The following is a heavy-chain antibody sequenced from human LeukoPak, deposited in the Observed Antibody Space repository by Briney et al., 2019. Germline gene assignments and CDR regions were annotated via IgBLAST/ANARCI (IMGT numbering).Heavy chain of an antibody. CDR2: IIPIFGTA. CDR3: ARDFDRHWPGTGVSAFDI. Sequence: SVKVSCKASGGTFSSYAISWVRQAPGQGLEWMGGIIPIFGTANYAQKFQGRVTITTDESTSTAYMELSSLRSEDTAVYYCARDFDRHWPGTGVSAFDIWGQGTMVTVSS. CDR1: GGTFSSYA. J-gene: IGHJ3*02. D-gene: IGHD3-9*01. V-gene: IGHV1-69*05.